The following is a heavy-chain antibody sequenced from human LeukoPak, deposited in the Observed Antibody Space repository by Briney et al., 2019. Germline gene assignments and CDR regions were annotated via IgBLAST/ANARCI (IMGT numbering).Heavy chain of an antibody. CDR3: ARARVGATWARIWKLDAFDI. Sequence: GGSLRLSCAASGFTVSSNYMSWVRQAPGKGLEWVSVIYSGGSTYYADSVKGRFTISRANFNNTRYLQLNSLRTADTAADYCARARVGATWARIWKLDAFDIWGQGTMVSVSS. D-gene: IGHD1-26*01. J-gene: IGHJ3*02. CDR1: GFTVSSNY. CDR2: IYSGGST. V-gene: IGHV3-53*01.